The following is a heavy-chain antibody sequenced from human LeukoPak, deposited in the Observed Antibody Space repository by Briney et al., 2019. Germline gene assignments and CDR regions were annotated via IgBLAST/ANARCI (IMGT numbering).Heavy chain of an antibody. J-gene: IGHJ4*02. Sequence: PGGSLRLSCAASGFTFSSYAMSWVRQAPGKGLEWVSAISSSGGSTYYADSVKGRFTISRDNSRDTLYLQMNSLRAEDTAVCYCAKGYYDYVWGSYYFDYWGQGTLVTVSS. CDR3: AKGYYDYVWGSYYFDY. CDR2: ISSSGGST. CDR1: GFTFSSYA. V-gene: IGHV3-23*01. D-gene: IGHD3-16*01.